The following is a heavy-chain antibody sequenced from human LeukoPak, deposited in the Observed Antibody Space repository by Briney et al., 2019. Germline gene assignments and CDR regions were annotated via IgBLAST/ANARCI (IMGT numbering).Heavy chain of an antibody. CDR2: ISYDGSNK. J-gene: IGHJ4*02. V-gene: IGHV3-30*18. CDR1: GFTFSSYG. CDR3: AKDAGYYGSGSYDY. Sequence: HPGGSLRLSCAASGFTFSSYGMHWVRQAPGKGLEWVAVISYDGSNKYYADSVKGRFTISRDNSKNTLYLQMNSLRAEDTAVYYCAKDAGYYGSGSYDYWGQGTLVTVSS. D-gene: IGHD3-10*01.